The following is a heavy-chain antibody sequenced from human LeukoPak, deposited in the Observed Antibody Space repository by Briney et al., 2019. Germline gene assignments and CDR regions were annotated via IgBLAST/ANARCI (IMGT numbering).Heavy chain of an antibody. D-gene: IGHD1-26*01. CDR3: ARDRSQGATWGYYCYYMDV. CDR2: IIPIFGTA. V-gene: IGHV1-69*05. Sequence: ASVKVSCKASGGTFSSYAISWVRQAPGQGLEWMGRIIPIFGTANYAQQFQGRVTMTTDESTSTAYMELSSLRAEDTAVYYCARDRSQGATWGYYCYYMDVGGKGTTVTVS. CDR1: GGTFSSYA. J-gene: IGHJ6*03.